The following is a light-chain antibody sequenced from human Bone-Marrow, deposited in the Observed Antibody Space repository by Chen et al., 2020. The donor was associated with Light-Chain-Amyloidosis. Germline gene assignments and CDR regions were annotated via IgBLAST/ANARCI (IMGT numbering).Light chain of an antibody. V-gene: IGLV3-21*02. Sequence: SYVLTQPSSVSVAPGQTATIACGGNNIGSTSVHWYQQTPGQAPLLVVYDDSDRPSGIPKGLAGSNSGTTATLTISRGEAGDEADYYCQVWDRSSDRPVFGGGTKLTVL. CDR3: QVWDRSSDRPV. CDR2: DDS. J-gene: IGLJ3*02. CDR1: NIGSTS.